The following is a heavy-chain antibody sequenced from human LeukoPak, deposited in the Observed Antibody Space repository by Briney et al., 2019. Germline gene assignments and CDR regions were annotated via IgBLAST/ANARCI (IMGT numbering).Heavy chain of an antibody. D-gene: IGHD6-13*01. J-gene: IGHJ5*02. CDR1: GFTFSSYA. CDR2: ISGSGGST. Sequence: TGGSLRLSCAASGFTFSSYAMSWVRQAPGKGLEWVSAISGSGGSTYYADSVKGRFTISRDNSKNTLYLQMNSLRAEDTAVYYCAKSARRIAAAGTNLFDPWGQGTLVTVSS. V-gene: IGHV3-23*01. CDR3: AKSARRIAAAGTNLFDP.